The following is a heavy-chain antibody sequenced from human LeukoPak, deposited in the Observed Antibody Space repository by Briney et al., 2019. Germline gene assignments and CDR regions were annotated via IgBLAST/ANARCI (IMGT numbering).Heavy chain of an antibody. CDR1: GYSINNYW. V-gene: IGHV5-51*01. CDR2: IYPADSDI. CDR3: ARQEYCSGGSCYTWFDP. J-gene: IGHJ5*02. D-gene: IGHD2-15*01. Sequence: GESLKISCQGSGYSINNYWIGWVRQMPGKGLEWMGIIYPADSDIRYSPSFQGQVTISADKSISTAYLQWSSLKASDTAIYYCARQEYCSGGSCYTWFDPWGQGTLVIVSS.